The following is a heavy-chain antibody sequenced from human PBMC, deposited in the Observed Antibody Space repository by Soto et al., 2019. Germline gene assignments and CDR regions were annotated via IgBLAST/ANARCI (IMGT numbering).Heavy chain of an antibody. CDR2: ISAYNGNT. CDR1: GYTFTSYG. CDR3: ARRTVIHHYYYGMDV. V-gene: IGHV1-18*01. Sequence: GASVKGSCKASGYTFTSYGISWLRQAPGQGLEWMGWISAYNGNTNYAQKLQGRVTMTTDTSTSTAYMELRSLRSDDTAVYYCARRTVIHHYYYGMDVWGQGTTVTVSS. J-gene: IGHJ6*02. D-gene: IGHD4-17*01.